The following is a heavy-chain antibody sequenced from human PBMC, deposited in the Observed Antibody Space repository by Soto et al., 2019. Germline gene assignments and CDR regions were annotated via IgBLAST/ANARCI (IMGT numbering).Heavy chain of an antibody. CDR3: ASGQRLGYCSSTSCPDYGMDV. Sequence: SEPLSLSCTVSGGSISSSSYYWGWIRQPPGRGLEWIGSIYYSGSTYYNPSLKSRVTISVDTSKNQFSLKLSSVTAADTAVYYCASGQRLGYCSSTSCPDYGMDVWGQGTTVT. D-gene: IGHD2-2*01. J-gene: IGHJ6*02. CDR1: GGSISSSSYY. CDR2: IYYSGST. V-gene: IGHV4-39*01.